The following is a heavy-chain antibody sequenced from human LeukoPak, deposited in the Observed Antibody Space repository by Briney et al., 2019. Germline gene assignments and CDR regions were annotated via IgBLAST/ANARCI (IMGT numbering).Heavy chain of an antibody. CDR2: IYYSGST. D-gene: IGHD1-26*01. Sequence: SETLSLTCAVSGGAINSDTSYWGWVRQPPEKGLEWIGSIYYSGSTYYNPSLQSRVTISVDTSKNQFSLNLGSVTAADTAIYYCARHGTSWDEYFHHWGQGTLVTVSS. V-gene: IGHV4-39*01. J-gene: IGHJ1*01. CDR1: GGAINSDTSY. CDR3: ARHGTSWDEYFHH.